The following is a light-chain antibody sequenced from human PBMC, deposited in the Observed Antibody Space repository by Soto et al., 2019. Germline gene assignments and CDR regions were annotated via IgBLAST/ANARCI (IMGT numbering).Light chain of an antibody. CDR2: RAS. V-gene: IGKV3-15*01. Sequence: EIVMTQSPATLSVSPGERVTLSCRASQSVSSNLAWYQQKPGQAPRLLIYRASTRATGIPARFSGSGSGTEFTLTISSLQSEDFAVYYCQHYNNWPPWTFGQGTKVEIK. CDR3: QHYNNWPPWT. CDR1: QSVSSN. J-gene: IGKJ1*01.